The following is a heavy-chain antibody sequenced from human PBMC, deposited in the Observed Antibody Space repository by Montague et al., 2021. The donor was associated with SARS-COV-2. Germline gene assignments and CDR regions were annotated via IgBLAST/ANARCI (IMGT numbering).Heavy chain of an antibody. CDR3: TRGIDSYKTGY. Sequence: SETLSLTCTVSDGSVISTYPHWHWLRQSPGRGLEWIGGYLFHIDTADYNASLRSRVTISVDTSKNQFSLNLTSVTAADTAVYYCTRGIDSYKTGYWGQGIQVTVFS. CDR2: LFHIDTA. D-gene: IGHD6-13*01. V-gene: IGHV4-61*01. J-gene: IGHJ4*02. CDR1: DGSVISTYPH.